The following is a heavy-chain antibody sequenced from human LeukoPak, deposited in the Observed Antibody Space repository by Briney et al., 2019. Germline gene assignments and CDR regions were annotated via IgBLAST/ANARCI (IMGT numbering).Heavy chain of an antibody. V-gene: IGHV1-18*01. Sequence: ASVKVSCKASGYTFTSYGISWVRQAPGQGLEWMGWISAYNGNTNYAQKLQGRVTMTTDTSTSTAYMELSSLRSEDTAVYYCNVVVAATVLDYWGQGTLVTVSS. J-gene: IGHJ4*02. CDR2: ISAYNGNT. CDR1: GYTFTSYG. CDR3: NVVVAATVLDY. D-gene: IGHD2-15*01.